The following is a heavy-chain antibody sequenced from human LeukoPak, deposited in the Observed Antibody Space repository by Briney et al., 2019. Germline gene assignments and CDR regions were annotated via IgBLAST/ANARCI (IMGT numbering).Heavy chain of an antibody. Sequence: GGSLRLSCAVSGFTFSSYWMSWVRQAPGKGLESVANIKQDGSEKYYVDSVEGRFTISRDNAKNSLYLQMNSLRAEDTAVYYCARIAVAAFDSWGQGTLVTVSS. CDR1: GFTFSSYW. CDR2: IKQDGSEK. V-gene: IGHV3-7*01. J-gene: IGHJ4*02. D-gene: IGHD6-19*01. CDR3: ARIAVAAFDS.